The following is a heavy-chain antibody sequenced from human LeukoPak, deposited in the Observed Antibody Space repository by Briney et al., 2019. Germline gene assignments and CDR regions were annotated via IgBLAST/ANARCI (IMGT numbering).Heavy chain of an antibody. CDR2: IYRSGST. D-gene: IGHD6-19*01. J-gene: IGHJ4*02. CDR3: ARDSSGWYQ. V-gene: IGHV4-38-2*02. CDR1: GGSISSYY. Sequence: KTSETLSLTCTVSGGSISSYYWSWIRQPPGKGLEWIGSIYRSGSTYYNPSLKSRVTISVDTSKNQFSLKLSSVTAADTAVYYCARDSSGWYQWGQGTLVTVSS.